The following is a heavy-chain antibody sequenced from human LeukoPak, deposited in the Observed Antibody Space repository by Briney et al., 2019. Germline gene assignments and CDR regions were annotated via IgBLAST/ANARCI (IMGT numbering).Heavy chain of an antibody. D-gene: IGHD6-19*01. J-gene: IGHJ4*02. CDR2: IYYSGST. CDR3: ARRNIAVAGTVDY. V-gene: IGHV4-39*01. CDR1: GGSISSDSYY. Sequence: SETLSLTCTVSGGSISSDSYYWGWIRQPPGKGLEWIGSIYYSGSTYYNPSLKSRVTISVDTSKNQFSLKLSSVTAADTAVYYCARRNIAVAGTVDYWGQGTLVTVSS.